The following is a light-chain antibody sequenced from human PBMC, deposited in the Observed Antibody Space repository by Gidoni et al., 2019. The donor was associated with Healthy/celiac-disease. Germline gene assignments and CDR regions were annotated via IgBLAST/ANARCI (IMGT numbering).Light chain of an antibody. CDR3: GTWDSSLPL. V-gene: IGLV1-51*01. J-gene: IGLJ3*02. CDR2: DNN. Sequence: QSVLTQPPSVSAAPGQKVPIPCSGSSSNIGNNYVSWYQQLPGTAPKLLIYDNNKRPSGIPDRFSGSKSGTSATLGITGLQTGDEADYYCGTWDSSLPLFGGGTKLTVL. CDR1: SSNIGNNY.